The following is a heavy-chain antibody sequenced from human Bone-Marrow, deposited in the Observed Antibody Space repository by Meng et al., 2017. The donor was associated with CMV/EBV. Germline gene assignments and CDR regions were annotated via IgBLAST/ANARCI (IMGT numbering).Heavy chain of an antibody. CDR3: AKDIGYCSSTSCPYYGMDF. CDR2: ISWNSGSI. J-gene: IGHJ6*02. Sequence: SLKISCAASGFTFDDYAMHWVRQAPGKGLEWVSGISWNSGSIGYADSVKGRFTISRDNAKNSLYLQMNSLRAEDTALYYCAKDIGYCSSTSCPYYGMDFWGQGTTVTVSS. CDR1: GFTFDDYA. D-gene: IGHD2-2*01. V-gene: IGHV3-9*01.